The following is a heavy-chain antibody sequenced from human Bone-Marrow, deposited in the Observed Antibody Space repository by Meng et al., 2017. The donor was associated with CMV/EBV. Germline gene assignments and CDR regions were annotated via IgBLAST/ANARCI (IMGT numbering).Heavy chain of an antibody. D-gene: IGHD2-15*01. J-gene: IGHJ6*01. Sequence: GESLKISCAASGFTVSSNYMSWVRQAPGKGLEWVSVIYSGGSTYYADSVKGRFTISRDNSKNTLYLQMNSLRAEDTAVYYCARTRLGYCSGGSCYGSSRYYGMDVWGQGTTVTVYS. CDR3: ARTRLGYCSGGSCYGSSRYYGMDV. V-gene: IGHV3-66*02. CDR1: GFTVSSNY. CDR2: IYSGGST.